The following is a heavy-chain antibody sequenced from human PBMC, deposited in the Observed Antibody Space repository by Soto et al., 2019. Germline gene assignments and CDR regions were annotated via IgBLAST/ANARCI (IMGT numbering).Heavy chain of an antibody. V-gene: IGHV3-30*18. D-gene: IGHD6-19*01. J-gene: IGHJ4*02. Sequence: VQLVESGGGVVQPGRSLRLSCAASGFTFSDYAMHWVRQAPGKGLEWVAVVSHDGRNTHYADSVKGRFTISRDSSKNTVSLEMNSLRAEDEEVYYCAKGGRQWLVTSDFNYWGQGALVTVSS. CDR2: VSHDGRNT. CDR3: AKGGRQWLVTSDFNY. CDR1: GFTFSDYA.